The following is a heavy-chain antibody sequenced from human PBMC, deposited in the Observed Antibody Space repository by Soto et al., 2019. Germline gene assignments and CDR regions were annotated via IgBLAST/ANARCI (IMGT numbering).Heavy chain of an antibody. V-gene: IGHV4-34*01. CDR2: INHSGST. D-gene: IGHD5-18*01. Sequence: PSETLSLTCAVYGGSFSGYYWSWIRQPPGKGLEWIGEINHSGSTNYNPSLKSRVTISVDTSKNQFSLNLNSVTAADTAVYYSARHRYSYGVYYFDYWGQGTLVTVSS. CDR1: GGSFSGYY. CDR3: ARHRYSYGVYYFDY. J-gene: IGHJ4*02.